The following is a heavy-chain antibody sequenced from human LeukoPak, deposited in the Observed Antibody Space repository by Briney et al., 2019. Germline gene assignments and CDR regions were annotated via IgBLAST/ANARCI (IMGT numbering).Heavy chain of an antibody. V-gene: IGHV3-30*03. J-gene: IGHJ4*02. CDR2: ISYDGSNK. D-gene: IGHD1-26*01. Sequence: PGGSLRLSCAASGFTFSSYGMHWVRQAPGKGLEWVAVISYDGSNKYYADSVKGRFTISRDNSKNTLYLQMNSLRAEDTAVYYCARERAVGATFPIVDYWGQGTLVTVSS. CDR1: GFTFSSYG. CDR3: ARERAVGATFPIVDY.